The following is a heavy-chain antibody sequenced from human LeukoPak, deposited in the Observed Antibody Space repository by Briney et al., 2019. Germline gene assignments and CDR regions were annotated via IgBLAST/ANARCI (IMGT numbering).Heavy chain of an antibody. Sequence: GASVKVSCEVSGYTFTDYYMHWVQQAPGKGLEWMGLVDPEDGETIYAEKFQGRVTITADTSTDTAYMELSSLRSEDTAVYYCARGLGVAGPWGQGTLVTVSS. CDR2: VDPEDGET. CDR1: GYTFTDYY. V-gene: IGHV1-69-2*01. J-gene: IGHJ5*02. CDR3: ARGLGVAGP. D-gene: IGHD3-3*01.